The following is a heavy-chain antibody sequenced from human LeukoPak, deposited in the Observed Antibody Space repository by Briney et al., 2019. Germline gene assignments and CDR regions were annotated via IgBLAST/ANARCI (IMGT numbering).Heavy chain of an antibody. D-gene: IGHD1-14*01. CDR3: ARDSAPVRTSWYFDL. J-gene: IGHJ2*01. Sequence: SETLSLTCTVSGGSFSSHNWTWIRHPPGKALEWIGYYTGDANYNPTKYNPFLRSRATISLVTSTNQFALKLSSVTAADTAVYYCARDSAPVRTSWYFDLWGRGTLVTVSS. CDR2: YTGDANYNPT. CDR1: GGSFSSHN. V-gene: IGHV4-59*11.